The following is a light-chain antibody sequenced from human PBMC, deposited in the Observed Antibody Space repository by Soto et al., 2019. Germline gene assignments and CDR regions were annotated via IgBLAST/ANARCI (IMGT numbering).Light chain of an antibody. V-gene: IGKV1-5*03. CDR1: QSISIW. Sequence: IQMTQSPSTLSAAVEDRVTITCRAIQSISIWLAWYQQKPGKAPNLLIYKASSLQSGVPSRFSGSGSGTDFTLTITNLQPDDSATYSCQQYNRFPWTFGQGTKVDI. CDR3: QQYNRFPWT. CDR2: KAS. J-gene: IGKJ1*01.